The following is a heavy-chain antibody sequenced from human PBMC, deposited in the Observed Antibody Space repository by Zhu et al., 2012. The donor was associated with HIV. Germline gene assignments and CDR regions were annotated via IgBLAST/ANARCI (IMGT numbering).Heavy chain of an antibody. CDR2: IYHSGST. CDR1: GYSISSGYY. D-gene: IGHD3-10*01. Sequence: QVQLEESGPGLVKPSETLSLTCGVSGYSISSGYYWGWIRQPPGKGLEWIGTIYHSGSTYYNPSLKSRVIISVDTSKNHFSLKLNSVTAADTALYYCASQVTGVRGVVDYWGQGTLVHVSS. J-gene: IGHJ4*02. V-gene: IGHV4-38-2*01. CDR3: ASQVTGVRGVVDY.